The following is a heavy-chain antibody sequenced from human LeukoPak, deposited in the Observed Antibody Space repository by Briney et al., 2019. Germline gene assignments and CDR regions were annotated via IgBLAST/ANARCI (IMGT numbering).Heavy chain of an antibody. J-gene: IGHJ4*02. CDR1: DDSISDYY. D-gene: IGHD3-16*01. V-gene: IGHV4-59*01. CDR3: TRGAGWLIDY. Sequence: SETLSLTCTVSDDSISDYYRGWIRQPPGKGLEWIGYFHNSGTSTYNPSHKSRVTISADMSKNQFSLKLNSLTTADTAVYYCTRGAGWLIDYWGQGILVTVSS. CDR2: FHNSGTS.